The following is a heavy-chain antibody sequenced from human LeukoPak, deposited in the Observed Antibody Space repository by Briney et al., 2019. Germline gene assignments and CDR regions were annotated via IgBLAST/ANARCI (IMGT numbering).Heavy chain of an antibody. Sequence: QAAGQGVEWMGVIIPIFGTANYAQKFQGRVTITADESTSTAYMELTSLRSEDTAVYYCAANGDYSFDYWGQGTLFTVSS. CDR3: AANGDYSFDY. V-gene: IGHV1-69*01. J-gene: IGHJ4*02. CDR2: IIPIFGTA. D-gene: IGHD4-17*01.